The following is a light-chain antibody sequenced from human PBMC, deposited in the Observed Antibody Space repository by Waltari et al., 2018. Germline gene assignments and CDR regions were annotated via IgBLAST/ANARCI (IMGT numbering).Light chain of an antibody. V-gene: IGKV1-5*03. J-gene: IGKJ1*01. CDR2: KAS. Sequence: DIQMTQSPSTLSAFVGARFTITCRASQSISGWLALYQQKPGKAPNLLIFKASTLESGVPSRFSGSGSGTEFTLTINSLQPDDFATYYCQQYKSPTWTFGQGTKVEIK. CDR1: QSISGW. CDR3: QQYKSPTWT.